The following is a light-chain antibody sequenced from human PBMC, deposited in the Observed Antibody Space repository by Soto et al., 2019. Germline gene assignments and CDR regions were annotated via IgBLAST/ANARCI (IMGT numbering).Light chain of an antibody. CDR2: ETS. CDR3: CSYAVTFYV. J-gene: IGLJ1*01. Sequence: QSVLTQPASVSGSPGQSVTISCTGTSSDFGSYNFVSWYQHHPGTVPKVIIYETSKRPSGVSDRFSGSKSGNTASLTISGLQAEDEADYYCCSYAVTFYVFGTGTKVTVL. CDR1: SSDFGSYNF. V-gene: IGLV2-23*01.